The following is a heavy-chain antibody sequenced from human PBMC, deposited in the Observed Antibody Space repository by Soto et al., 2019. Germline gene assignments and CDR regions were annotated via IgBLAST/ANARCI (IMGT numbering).Heavy chain of an antibody. J-gene: IGHJ4*02. CDR2: VWSDGSKE. CDR1: GFTFSTYG. V-gene: IGHV3-33*01. CDR3: ARRGSRANGLDY. Sequence: GGSLRLSCAASGFTFSTYGVHWVRQAPGKGLEWVAVVWSDGSKELYADSVKGRFTIFRDNSQNTVYLQMNSLRAEETAVYYCARRGSRANGLDYWGQGTMVTVSS. D-gene: IGHD2-15*01.